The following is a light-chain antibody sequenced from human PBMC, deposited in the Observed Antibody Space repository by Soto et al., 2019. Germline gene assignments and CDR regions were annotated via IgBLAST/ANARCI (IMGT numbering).Light chain of an antibody. Sequence: EIVLTQSPGTLSLSPGERATLSCRASQSVSSNFLVWYQQKPGQAPRLLIYDASIRATGIPDRFSGSGSGTDSTITITKLEPEVFAVYYSEKYVTSPRIFARGTTLEIK. J-gene: IGKJ2*01. CDR2: DAS. CDR1: QSVSSNF. CDR3: EKYVTSPRI. V-gene: IGKV3-20*01.